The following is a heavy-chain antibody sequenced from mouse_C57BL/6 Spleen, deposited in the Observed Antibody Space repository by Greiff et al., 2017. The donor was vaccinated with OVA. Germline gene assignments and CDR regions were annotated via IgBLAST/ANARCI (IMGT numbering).Heavy chain of an antibody. J-gene: IGHJ4*01. V-gene: IGHV2-2*01. D-gene: IGHD1-1*01. CDR1: GFSLTSYG. CDR2: ICSGGST. Sequence: VQLQQSGPGLVQPSQSLSITCTVSGFSLTSYGVHWVRQSPGKGLEWLGVICSGGSTDYNAAFISRTSISKDNYKSQVFFKMNILQADDTSIYYCARKYYYGSSPYAMDYWGQGTPVPGSS. CDR3: ARKYYYGSSPYAMDY.